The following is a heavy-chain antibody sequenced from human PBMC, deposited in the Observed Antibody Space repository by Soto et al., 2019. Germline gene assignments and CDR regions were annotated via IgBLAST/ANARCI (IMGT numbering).Heavy chain of an antibody. Sequence: KPSETLSLTCTVYGGSVNGYYWNWIRQPPGKGLEWIGEINHTGGTHYNPSLKSRVTMSVDTSKNQFSLRLSSVTAADTAIYYCATRITVFGLLIPPFDPWGQGTLVTVSS. J-gene: IGHJ5*02. CDR1: GGSVNGYY. CDR3: ATRITVFGLLIPPFDP. CDR2: INHTGGT. D-gene: IGHD3-3*01. V-gene: IGHV4-34*01.